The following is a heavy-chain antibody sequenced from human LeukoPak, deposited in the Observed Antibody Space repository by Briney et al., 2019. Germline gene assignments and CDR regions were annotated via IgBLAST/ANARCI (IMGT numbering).Heavy chain of an antibody. Sequence: PGGSLRLSCAASGFTFSSYWMSWVRQAPGKGLEWVANIKQDGSEKYYVDSVKGRFTISRDNAKNSLYLQMNSLRAEDTAVYYCARNSAYSSLYCSGGSCYDWFDPWGQGTLVTVSS. CDR2: IKQDGSEK. CDR3: ARNSAYSSLYCSGGSCYDWFDP. D-gene: IGHD2-15*01. J-gene: IGHJ5*02. V-gene: IGHV3-7*01. CDR1: GFTFSSYW.